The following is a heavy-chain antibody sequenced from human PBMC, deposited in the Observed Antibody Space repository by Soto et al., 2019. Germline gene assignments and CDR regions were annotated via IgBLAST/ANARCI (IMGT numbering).Heavy chain of an antibody. CDR1: GFTFSSYA. CDR3: AKRVRGNYDYYGMEV. D-gene: IGHD3-16*01. Sequence: EVQLLESGGGLVQPGGSLRLSCAASGFTFSSYAMSWVRQAPGKGLEWVSAISGSGGSTYYADSVKGRFTISRDNSKDTLYLLMNSLRAEDTAVYYCAKRVRGNYDYYGMEVWGQGTTFTVSS. CDR2: ISGSGGST. V-gene: IGHV3-23*01. J-gene: IGHJ6*02.